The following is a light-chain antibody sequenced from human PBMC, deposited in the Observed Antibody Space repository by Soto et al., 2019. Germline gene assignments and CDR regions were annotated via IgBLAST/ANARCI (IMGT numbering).Light chain of an antibody. Sequence: IVMTHGPDSLAVSRCDSATINSKSSQSILYYSTNKNYLSWYQHKPGQPPRMLLSWASTRASGVPDRFSGSGSETDFNLTISSLQAEDVAVYYCQQYYSTPPVTFGQGTRRRL. V-gene: IGKV4-1*01. CDR1: QSILYYSTNKNY. CDR2: WAS. CDR3: QQYYSTPPVT. J-gene: IGKJ5*01.